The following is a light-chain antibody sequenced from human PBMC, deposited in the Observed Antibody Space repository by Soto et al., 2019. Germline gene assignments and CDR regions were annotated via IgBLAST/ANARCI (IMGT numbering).Light chain of an antibody. CDR1: QSVSRY. J-gene: IGKJ4*01. CDR3: QQRSNWPLT. Sequence: EIVLTQSPATLSLSPGERATLSCRASQSVSRYLAWYQQKPGQAPRLLIYDASNRATGIPAMFSGSGSGTDFTLSISSLEPEVFAVYYCQQRSNWPLTFGACTKVEI. CDR2: DAS. V-gene: IGKV3-11*01.